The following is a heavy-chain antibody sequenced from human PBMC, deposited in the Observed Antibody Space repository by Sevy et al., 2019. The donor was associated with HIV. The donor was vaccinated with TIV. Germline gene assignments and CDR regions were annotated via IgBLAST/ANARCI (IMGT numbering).Heavy chain of an antibody. D-gene: IGHD5-12*01. Sequence: GGSLRLSCAASGFTFNSYTMNWVRQSPGKGLEWVSTISASGGSTYYADSVKGRFTISRDNSKNMVNLEMNILRADDTALYYCAKEDYSGYDFDYWGQGTVVTVSS. CDR1: GFTFNSYT. CDR3: AKEDYSGYDFDY. J-gene: IGHJ4*02. CDR2: ISASGGST. V-gene: IGHV3-23*01.